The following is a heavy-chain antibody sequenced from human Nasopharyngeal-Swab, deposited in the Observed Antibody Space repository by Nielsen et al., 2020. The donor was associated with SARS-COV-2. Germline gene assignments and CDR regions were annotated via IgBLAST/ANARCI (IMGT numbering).Heavy chain of an antibody. J-gene: IGHJ6*02. CDR3: ARDQFSAAAGTSYYYYYGMDV. CDR2: IYYSGST. CDR1: GGSISSDDYY. Sequence: SETLSLTCTVSGGSISSDDYYWSWIRQPPGKGLEWIGYIYYSGSTYYNPSLKSRVTISVDTSKNQFSLKLSSVTAADTAVYYCARDQFSAAAGTSYYYYYGMDVWGQGTTVTVSS. D-gene: IGHD6-13*01. V-gene: IGHV4-30-4*01.